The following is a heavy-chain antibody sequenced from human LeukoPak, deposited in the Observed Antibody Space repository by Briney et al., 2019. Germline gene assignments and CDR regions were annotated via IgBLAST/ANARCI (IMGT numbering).Heavy chain of an antibody. CDR2: ISGSGGST. D-gene: IGHD3-3*01. CDR1: GFTFSDYY. CDR3: AREQHYDFWSGYIRYFQH. V-gene: IGHV3-23*01. J-gene: IGHJ1*01. Sequence: GGSLRLSCAASGFTFSDYYMSWIRQAPGKGLEWVSAISGSGGSTYYADSVKGRFTISRDNSKNTLYLQMNSLRAKDTAVYYCAREQHYDFWSGYIRYFQHWGQGTLVTVSS.